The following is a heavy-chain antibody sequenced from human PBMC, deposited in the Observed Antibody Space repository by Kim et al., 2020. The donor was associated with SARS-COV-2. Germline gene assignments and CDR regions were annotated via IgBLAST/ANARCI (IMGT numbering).Heavy chain of an antibody. CDR2: ISYDGSNK. D-gene: IGHD6-13*01. Sequence: GGSLRLSCAASGFTFSSYGMHWVRQAPGKGLEWVAVISYDGSNKYYADSVKGRFTISRDNSKNTLYLQMNSLRAEDTAVYYCARRIGGSWEKAYYYGMDVWGQGTTVTVSS. V-gene: IGHV3-33*05. CDR1: GFTFSSYG. J-gene: IGHJ6*02. CDR3: ARRIGGSWEKAYYYGMDV.